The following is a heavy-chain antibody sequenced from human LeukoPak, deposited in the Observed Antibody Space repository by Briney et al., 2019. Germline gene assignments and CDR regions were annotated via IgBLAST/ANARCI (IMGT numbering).Heavy chain of an antibody. CDR2: IYSGGNT. J-gene: IGHJ4*02. D-gene: IGHD3-22*01. CDR3: ARGHISGYHYIDC. Sequence: GGSLRLSCAASGFTVSSNFMSWVRQAPGKGLEWLSVIYSGGNTYYAGSVKGRFTISRDSSKNTLVLQMNSLRAEDTAVYYCARGHISGYHYIDCWGQGTLVTVSS. V-gene: IGHV3-66*01. CDR1: GFTVSSNF.